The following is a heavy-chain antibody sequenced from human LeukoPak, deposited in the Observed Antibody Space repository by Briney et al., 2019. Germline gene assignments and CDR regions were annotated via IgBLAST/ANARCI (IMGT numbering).Heavy chain of an antibody. CDR3: ARGPAVSSSGWYFHY. CDR1: GFTFSSYA. CDR2: ISYDGSNK. V-gene: IGHV3-30-3*01. Sequence: PGGSLRLSCAASGFTFSSYAMHWVRQAPGEGLEWVAVISYDGSNKYYADSVKGRFTISRDNSKNTLYLQMNSLRAEDTAVYYCARGPAVSSSGWYFHYWGQGTLVTVSS. D-gene: IGHD6-19*01. J-gene: IGHJ4*02.